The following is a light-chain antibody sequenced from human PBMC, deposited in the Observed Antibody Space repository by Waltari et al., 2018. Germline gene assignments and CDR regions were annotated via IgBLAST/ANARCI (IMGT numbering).Light chain of an antibody. CDR3: QEYFSAPYT. J-gene: IGKJ2*01. CDR1: QSVLYSPDNKNY. V-gene: IGKV4-1*01. CDR2: WAP. Sequence: DIVMTQSPDSLAVSLGARATISCKSSQSVLYSPDNKNYLAWYQQKPGQPPKLLHYWAPTRESGVPDRFSGSGSETDFTLTISSLQAEDVAVYYCQEYFSAPYTFGQGTKLEI.